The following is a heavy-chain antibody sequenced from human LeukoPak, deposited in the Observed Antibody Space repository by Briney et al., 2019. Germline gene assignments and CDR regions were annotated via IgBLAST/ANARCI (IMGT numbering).Heavy chain of an antibody. CDR1: GDSFTSYW. V-gene: IGHV5-51*01. CDR2: IYPGDSDT. Sequence: GESLKISRKGSGDSFTSYWIGWVRQMPGKGLEWMGIIYPGDSDTRYSPSFQGQVTISADKSISTAYLQWSSLKASDTAMYYCARLECSGGSCYSWFDPWGQGTLVTVSS. J-gene: IGHJ5*02. CDR3: ARLECSGGSCYSWFDP. D-gene: IGHD2-15*01.